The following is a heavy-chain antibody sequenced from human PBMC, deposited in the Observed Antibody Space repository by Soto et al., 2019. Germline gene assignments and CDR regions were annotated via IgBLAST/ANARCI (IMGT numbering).Heavy chain of an antibody. CDR1: GFTFSSYV. J-gene: IGHJ4*02. V-gene: IGHV3-23*01. CDR2: ISFSSDAT. D-gene: IGHD3-3*01. CDR3: TRYNSTRWATLDWFSEYYFDY. Sequence: PGGSLRLSCAASGFTFSSYVMNGVGRAPGKGRWWVSGISFSSDATYIADSVNGRFTISRDNSERTLSLQLNSLRAEDTAVYYSTRYNSTRWATLDWFSEYYFDYWGQGTLVTVSS.